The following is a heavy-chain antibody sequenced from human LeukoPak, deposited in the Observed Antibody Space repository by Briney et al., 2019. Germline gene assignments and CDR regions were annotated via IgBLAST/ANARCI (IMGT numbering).Heavy chain of an antibody. D-gene: IGHD6-19*01. V-gene: IGHV4-39*07. CDR3: ARRRRWAVASNWFDP. Sequence: SETLSLTCTVSGGSISSSSYYWGWIRQPPGKGLESIGNIYYTGSTYYNPSLKSRVTMSADTSKNQFSLKMSSVTAADTAVYYCARRRRWAVASNWFDPWGQGTLVTVSS. CDR1: GGSISSSSYY. J-gene: IGHJ5*02. CDR2: IYYTGST.